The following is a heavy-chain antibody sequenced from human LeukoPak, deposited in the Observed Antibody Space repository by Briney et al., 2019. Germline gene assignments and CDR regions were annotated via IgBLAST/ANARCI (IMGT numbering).Heavy chain of an antibody. D-gene: IGHD3-10*01. CDR2: INHSGST. CDR3: ARRIRYYYGSGSYTLFDY. J-gene: IGHJ4*02. Sequence: PSETLSLTCAVYGGSFSGYYWSWIRQPPGKGLEWIGEINHSGSTNYNPSLKSRVTISVDTSKSQFSLKLSSVTAADTAVYYCARRIRYYYGSGSYTLFDYWGQGTLVTVSS. V-gene: IGHV4-34*01. CDR1: GGSFSGYY.